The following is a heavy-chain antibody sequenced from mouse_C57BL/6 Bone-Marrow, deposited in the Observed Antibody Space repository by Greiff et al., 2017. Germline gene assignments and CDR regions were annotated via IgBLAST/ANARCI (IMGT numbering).Heavy chain of an antibody. D-gene: IGHD2-2*01. V-gene: IGHV1-19*01. Sequence: VQLQQSGPVLVKPGASVQMSCKASGYTFSDYYMNWVKQSHGKSLEWIGVINPYNGGTSYNQKFKGKATLTVDKSSSTAYMELNSLTSEDSAVYYCARNGNGYDAFDYWGQGTTLTVSS. J-gene: IGHJ2*01. CDR3: ARNGNGYDAFDY. CDR1: GYTFSDYY. CDR2: INPYNGGT.